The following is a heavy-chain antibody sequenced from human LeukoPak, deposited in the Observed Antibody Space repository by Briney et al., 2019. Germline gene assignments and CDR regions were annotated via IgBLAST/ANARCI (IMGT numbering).Heavy chain of an antibody. D-gene: IGHD6-13*01. V-gene: IGHV3-74*01. CDR3: IRDSSSSFDY. J-gene: IGHJ4*02. CDR2: INSDGSNT. CDR1: GYTFTTYW. Sequence: PGGSLRLSCAASGYTFTTYWIHWVRQASGKGLVWVSLINSDGSNTGYADSVKGRFTISRDNAKNMVYLQMNSLRAEDTAVYYCIRDSSSSFDYWGQGTLVTVSP.